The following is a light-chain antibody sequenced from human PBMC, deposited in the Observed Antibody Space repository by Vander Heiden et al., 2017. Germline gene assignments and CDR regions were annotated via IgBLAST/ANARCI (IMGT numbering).Light chain of an antibody. V-gene: IGLV2-14*01. CDR3: SSYTSSSTVV. CDR1: SRHVGGYNY. Sequence: QSALTQPASVSGSPGQSITISCTGTSRHVGGYNYVSWYQQHPGKAPKLMIYDVSNRPSGVSNRFSGSKSGNTASLTISGRQAEDEADYYCSSYTSSSTVVFGGGTKLTVL. J-gene: IGLJ2*01. CDR2: DVS.